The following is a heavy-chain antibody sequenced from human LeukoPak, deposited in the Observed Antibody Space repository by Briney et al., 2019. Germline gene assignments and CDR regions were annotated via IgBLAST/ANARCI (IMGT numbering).Heavy chain of an antibody. CDR2: VYYTGST. CDR3: AASYSSSRFDY. CDR1: GGAVTSDYYY. D-gene: IGHD6-13*01. V-gene: IGHV4-61*01. Sequence: SETLSLTCSVSGGAVTSDYYYWNWIRQPPGRGPEWIGYVYYTGSTSYKPSLKSRVTISVDTSKNQFSLRLSSVTAADTAVYYCAASYSSSRFDYWGQGTLVTVSS. J-gene: IGHJ4*02.